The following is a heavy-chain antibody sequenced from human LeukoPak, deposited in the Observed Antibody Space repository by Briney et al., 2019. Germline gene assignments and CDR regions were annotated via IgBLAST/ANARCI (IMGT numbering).Heavy chain of an antibody. CDR3: ARGGRRF. CDR2: IGSSGSYI. V-gene: IGHV3-21*06. J-gene: IGHJ4*02. CDR1: GFTFSNYS. Sequence: GGSLRLSCAASGFTFSNYSMNWVRQAPGKGLEWVSSIGSSGSYIYYADSVKGRFTISRDNAKNSLYLQMNSLRGEDTAVYYCARGGRRFWGQGTLVTVSS. D-gene: IGHD3-16*01.